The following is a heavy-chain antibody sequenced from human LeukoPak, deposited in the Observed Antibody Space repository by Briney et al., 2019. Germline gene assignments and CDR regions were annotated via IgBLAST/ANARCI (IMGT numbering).Heavy chain of an antibody. J-gene: IGHJ4*02. CDR2: IRDDGNNK. Sequence: GGSLRLSCAASGFSFRTYGMHWVRQAPGKGLEWVTFIRDDGNNKYYGDSVKGRFTISRDNSKNTLYLQMNSLRAEDTAVYYCARKWGGGRPGYWGQGTLVTVSS. V-gene: IGHV3-30*02. CDR1: GFSFRTYG. CDR3: ARKWGGGRPGY. D-gene: IGHD1-26*01.